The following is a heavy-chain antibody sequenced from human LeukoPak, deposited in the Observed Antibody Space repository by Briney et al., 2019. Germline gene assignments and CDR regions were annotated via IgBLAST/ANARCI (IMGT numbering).Heavy chain of an antibody. CDR2: INPNSGDT. V-gene: IGHV1-2*02. CDR3: AKSAQYSSAWFTGSFDY. D-gene: IGHD6-13*01. J-gene: IGHJ4*02. Sequence: ASVKVSCKASGYTFSDYYMHWVRQAPGQGLQWVGWINPNSGDTHYAQMFQGRVTMTRDTSINTAYLELRRVRSDDTAVYYCAKSAQYSSAWFTGSFDYWGQGTLVTVSS. CDR1: GYTFSDYY.